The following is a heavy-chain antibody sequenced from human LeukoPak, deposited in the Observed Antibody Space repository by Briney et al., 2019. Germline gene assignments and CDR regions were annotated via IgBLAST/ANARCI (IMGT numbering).Heavy chain of an antibody. CDR3: ARDHYDILTGSYYYGMDV. CDR1: GFTFSSYS. Sequence: GGSLRLSCAASGFTFSSYSMNWVRQAPGKGLEWVSSISSSSSYIYYADSVKGRFTISRDNAKNSLYLQMNSLRAEDTAVYYCARDHYDILTGSYYYGMDVRGQGTTVTVSS. CDR2: ISSSSSYI. J-gene: IGHJ6*02. V-gene: IGHV3-21*01. D-gene: IGHD3-9*01.